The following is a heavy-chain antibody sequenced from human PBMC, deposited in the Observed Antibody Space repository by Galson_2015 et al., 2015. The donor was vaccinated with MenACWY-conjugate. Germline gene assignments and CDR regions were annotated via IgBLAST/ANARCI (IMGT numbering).Heavy chain of an antibody. Sequence: QSGAEVTKPGESLQISCKGSGYTSTSYWIGWVRQMPGKGLEWMGIIHPGDSDTRYSPSFEGQVTISADKSISTAYLQWSSLKASDSAMYYCARPASGHSSSCDYWGQGTLVTVSA. CDR2: IHPGDSDT. D-gene: IGHD6-13*01. J-gene: IGHJ4*02. CDR1: GYTSTSYW. V-gene: IGHV5-51*01. CDR3: ARPASGHSSSCDY.